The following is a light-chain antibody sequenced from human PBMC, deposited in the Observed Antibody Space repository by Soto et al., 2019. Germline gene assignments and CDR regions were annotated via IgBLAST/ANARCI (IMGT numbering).Light chain of an antibody. CDR3: QQYNSYMWT. CDR1: QTISSW. CDR2: DAS. V-gene: IGKV1-5*01. J-gene: IGKJ1*01. Sequence: DIQMTQSPSTLSGSVGDRVTITCRASQTISSWLAWYQQKPGKAPKLLIYDASSLESGVPSRFSGSGSGTEFTLTISSLQPDDFAAYYCQQYNSYMWTFGQGTKVDI.